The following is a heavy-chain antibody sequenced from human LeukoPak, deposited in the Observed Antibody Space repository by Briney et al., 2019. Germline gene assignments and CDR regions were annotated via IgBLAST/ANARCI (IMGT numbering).Heavy chain of an antibody. J-gene: IGHJ5*02. CDR3: ARGAGSYDSSGYSNWFDP. D-gene: IGHD3-22*01. CDR2: INSDGSST. CDR1: GFTFSSYW. Sequence: GGSLRLSCAASGFTFSSYWMHWVRQAPGKGLVWVSRINSDGSSTSYADSVRGRFTISRDNAKNTLYLQMNSLRAEDTAVYYCARGAGSYDSSGYSNWFDPWGQGTLVTVSS. V-gene: IGHV3-74*01.